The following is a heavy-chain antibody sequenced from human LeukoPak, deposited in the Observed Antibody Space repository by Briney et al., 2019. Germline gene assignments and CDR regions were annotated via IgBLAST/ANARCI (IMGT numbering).Heavy chain of an antibody. CDR2: ISDNSRTI. J-gene: IGHJ4*02. CDR3: ARDSGDSPLDS. D-gene: IGHD7-27*01. V-gene: IGHV3-48*01. CDR1: GFTFTSYA. Sequence: GGSLRLSCAASGFTFTSYAMNWVRQAPGKGLEWVSFISDNSRTIYYADSVKGRFTISRDNAKRSLYLQMNSLRVEDTAVYYCARDSGDSPLDSWGRGTLVTVSS.